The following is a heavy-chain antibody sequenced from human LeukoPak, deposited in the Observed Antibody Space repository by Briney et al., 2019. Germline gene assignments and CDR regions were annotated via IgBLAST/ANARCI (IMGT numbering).Heavy chain of an antibody. V-gene: IGHV1-2*02. Sequence: SVKVSCKASGGTFSSYDISWVRQAPGQGLEWMGWINPNSGDTNYAQKFQGRVTMTRDTSISTAYMELSRLRSDDTAVYYCARGLRKYCSSTSCYFCYWGQGTLVTVSS. J-gene: IGHJ4*02. D-gene: IGHD2-2*01. CDR3: ARGLRKYCSSTSCYFCY. CDR1: GGTFSSYD. CDR2: INPNSGDT.